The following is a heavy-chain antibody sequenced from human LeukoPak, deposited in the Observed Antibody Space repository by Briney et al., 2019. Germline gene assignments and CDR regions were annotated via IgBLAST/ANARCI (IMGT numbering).Heavy chain of an antibody. Sequence: ASVKVSCKASGYTFTGYYMHWVRQAPGQGLEWMGWINPNSGGTNYAQKFQGRVTMTRDTSISTAYMELSRLRSDDTAVYYCARVRRYYYADAFDIWGQGTMVTVSS. J-gene: IGHJ3*02. CDR1: GYTFTGYY. CDR2: INPNSGGT. CDR3: ARVRRYYYADAFDI. V-gene: IGHV1-2*02. D-gene: IGHD3-10*01.